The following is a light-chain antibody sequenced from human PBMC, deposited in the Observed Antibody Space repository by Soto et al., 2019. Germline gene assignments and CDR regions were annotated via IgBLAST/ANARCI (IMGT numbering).Light chain of an antibody. CDR1: SSDVGGYNY. CDR3: SSYAGSNNSLWV. V-gene: IGLV2-8*01. CDR2: EVS. J-gene: IGLJ1*01. Sequence: QSVLTQPPSASGSPGQSVTISCTGTSSDVGGYNYVSWYQQHPGKAPKLMIYEVSKRPSGVPDRFSGSKSGNTASLTVSGLQAEDAADYYCSSYAGSNNSLWVFGTGTKVTVL.